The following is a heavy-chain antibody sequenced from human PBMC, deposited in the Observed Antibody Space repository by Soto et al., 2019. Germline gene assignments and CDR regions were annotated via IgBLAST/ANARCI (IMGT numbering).Heavy chain of an antibody. V-gene: IGHV3-33*01. CDR3: ARVSGAGYYDRTCYFDY. CDR1: GFSFSSYG. D-gene: IGHD3-22*01. CDR2: IWYDGSNK. J-gene: IGHJ4*02. Sequence: GGSLRLSCAASGFSFSSYGMHWVRQAPGKGLEWVAGIWYDGSNKYYGDSAKGRFTISRDNSMNTLYLEMNSLRAEDTAVYYCARVSGAGYYDRTCYFDYWGQGTLVTVSS.